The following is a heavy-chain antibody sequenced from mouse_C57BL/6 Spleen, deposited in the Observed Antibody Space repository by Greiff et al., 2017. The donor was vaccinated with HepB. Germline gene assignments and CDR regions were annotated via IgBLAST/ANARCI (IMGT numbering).Heavy chain of an antibody. Sequence: QVQLQQPGAELVRPGTSVKLSCKASGYTFTSYWMHWVKQRPGQGLEWIGVIDPSDSYTNYNQKFKGKATLTVDTSSSTAYMQLSSLTSEDSAVYYCARALTGGFAYWGQGTLVTVSA. CDR3: ARALTGGFAY. D-gene: IGHD4-1*01. J-gene: IGHJ3*01. V-gene: IGHV1-59*01. CDR1: GYTFTSYW. CDR2: IDPSDSYT.